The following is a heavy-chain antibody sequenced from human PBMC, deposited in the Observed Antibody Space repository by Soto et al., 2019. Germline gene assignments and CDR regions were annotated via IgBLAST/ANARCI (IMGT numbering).Heavy chain of an antibody. V-gene: IGHV3-21*01. J-gene: IGHJ4*02. D-gene: IGHD1-1*01. CDR3: AREEDGYNTGLDY. CDR2: ISSSSSFM. CDR1: GFTFSSYS. Sequence: GGSLRLPSAASGFTFSSYSMNWVRQAPGKGLEWVSSISSSSSFMYYADSVKGRFTISRDNAKNSLYLQMNSLRAEDTAVYYCAREEDGYNTGLDYWGQGTLVTVSS.